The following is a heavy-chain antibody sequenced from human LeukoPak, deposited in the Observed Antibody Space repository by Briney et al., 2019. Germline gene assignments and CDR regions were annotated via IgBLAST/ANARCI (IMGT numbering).Heavy chain of an antibody. CDR3: ATAPLLSGRYCDS. CDR2: VNPDSGDT. D-gene: IGHD3-10*01. V-gene: IGHV1-2*02. Sequence: ASVKVSCKASGYTFTGQYLHWVRQAPGKGLEWMGWVNPDSGDTNYEQKFQGRVTMTRDTSINTAYMELTSLTSDDTAMYYCATAPLLSGRYCDSWGQGTLVTVSS. CDR1: GYTFTGQY. J-gene: IGHJ4*02.